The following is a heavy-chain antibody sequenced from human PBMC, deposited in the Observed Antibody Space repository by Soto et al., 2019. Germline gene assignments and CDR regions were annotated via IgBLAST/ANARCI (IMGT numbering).Heavy chain of an antibody. CDR3: ARGQSSSWYWPKDPHYYYYGMDV. D-gene: IGHD6-13*01. Sequence: PGGSLRLSCAASGFTFSSYWMHWVRQAPGKGLVWVSLINSDGSSTSYADSVKGRFTISRDNAKNTLYLQMNSLRAEDTAVYYCARGQSSSWYWPKDPHYYYYGMDVWGQGTTVTVSS. J-gene: IGHJ6*02. V-gene: IGHV3-74*01. CDR2: INSDGSST. CDR1: GFTFSSYW.